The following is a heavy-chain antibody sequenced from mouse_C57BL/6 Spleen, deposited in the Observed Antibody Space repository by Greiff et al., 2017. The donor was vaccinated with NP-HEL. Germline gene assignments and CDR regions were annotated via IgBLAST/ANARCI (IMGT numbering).Heavy chain of an antibody. CDR2: ISDGGSYT. CDR1: GFTFSSYA. J-gene: IGHJ3*01. D-gene: IGHD4-1*01. Sequence: DVMLVESGGGLVKPGGSLKLSCAASGFTFSSYAMSWVRQTPEKRLEWVATISDGGSYTYDPDNVKGRFTISRDTAKNHLYLQMSHLHSEDTAMYYCAREVNWAFAYWGQGTLVTVSA. V-gene: IGHV5-4*01. CDR3: AREVNWAFAY.